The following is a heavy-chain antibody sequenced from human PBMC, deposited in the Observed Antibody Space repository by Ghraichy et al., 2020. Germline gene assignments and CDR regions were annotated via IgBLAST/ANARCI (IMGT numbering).Heavy chain of an antibody. D-gene: IGHD2-21*02. J-gene: IGHJ4*02. CDR3: AKWVTAIYYFDY. Sequence: GGSLRLSCAASGFTFSSYAMSWVRQAPGKGLEWVSAISGSGGSTYYADSVKGRFTISRDNSKNTLYLQMNSLRAEDTAIYYCAKWVTAIYYFDYWGQGTLVTVSS. CDR2: ISGSGGST. V-gene: IGHV3-23*01. CDR1: GFTFSSYA.